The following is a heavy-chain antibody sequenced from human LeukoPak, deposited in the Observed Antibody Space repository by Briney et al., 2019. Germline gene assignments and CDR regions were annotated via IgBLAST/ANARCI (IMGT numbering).Heavy chain of an antibody. CDR1: GYTFSRYT. Sequence: GASVKVSCKASGYTFSRYTISWVRQAPGQGLEWMGWISADNGNTDYAQKFQGRVTMTTDTSTSTAYMELRSLRSDDTAVYYCARAVLGGTIIHQYYYYMDGWGKGTTVTISS. J-gene: IGHJ6*03. D-gene: IGHD1-7*01. V-gene: IGHV1-18*01. CDR3: ARAVLGGTIIHQYYYYMDG. CDR2: ISADNGNT.